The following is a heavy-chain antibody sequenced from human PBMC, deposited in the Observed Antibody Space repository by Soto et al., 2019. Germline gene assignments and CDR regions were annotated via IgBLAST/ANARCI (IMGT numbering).Heavy chain of an antibody. J-gene: IGHJ4*02. CDR1: GFTFSSYA. CDR2: TSYDGSNK. CDR3: ARDRSIAAADPFDY. V-gene: IGHV3-30*04. Sequence: GGSLRLSCAASGFTFSSYAIHWVRQAPGKGLEWVTVTSYDGSNKYYADSVRGRFTISRDNSKNTLYLQMNSLRAEDTAVYYCARDRSIAAADPFDYWGQGTLVTVSS. D-gene: IGHD6-13*01.